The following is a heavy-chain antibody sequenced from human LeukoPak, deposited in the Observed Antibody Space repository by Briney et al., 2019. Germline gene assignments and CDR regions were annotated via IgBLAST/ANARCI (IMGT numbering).Heavy chain of an antibody. CDR2: INTDGSFT. V-gene: IGHV3-74*01. CDR3: AREAKVGGALQY. CDR1: GFTFSDYW. D-gene: IGHD1-26*01. J-gene: IGHJ4*02. Sequence: GGSLRLSCAASGFTFSDYWMLWVRQAPGKGLVWVSRINTDGSFTRYADSVQGRFTISRDTAKNTLFLQMNSLRAEDTAVYYCAREAKVGGALQYWGQGILVTVSS.